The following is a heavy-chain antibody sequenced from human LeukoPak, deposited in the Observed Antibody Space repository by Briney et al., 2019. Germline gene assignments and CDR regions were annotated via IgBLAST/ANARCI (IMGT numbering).Heavy chain of an antibody. J-gene: IGHJ4*02. CDR3: AKALNSGWLYYFDY. CDR1: GFTFSSYA. CDR2: IIASDSRT. D-gene: IGHD6-19*01. Sequence: SGGSLRLSCAASGFTFSSYAMTWVRQAPGKGLEWVSGIIASDSRTYYADSVKGRFTISRDNSKNTLYLQMSSLRAEDTAVYYCAKALNSGWLYYFDYWGQGTLVTVSS. V-gene: IGHV3-23*01.